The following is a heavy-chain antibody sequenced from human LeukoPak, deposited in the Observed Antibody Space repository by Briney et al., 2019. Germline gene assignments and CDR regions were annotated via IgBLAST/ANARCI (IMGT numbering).Heavy chain of an antibody. J-gene: IGHJ4*02. V-gene: IGHV3-21*01. CDR1: GFTFTTYS. Sequence: GGSLRLSCEASGFTFTTYSMTWVRQAPGKGLEWVSIISSGSSAIFSADALKGRFTISRDTAKNSLYLQMNTLRAEDTAVYYCARASRYDSSGYYPYYFDYWGQGTLVTVSS. CDR3: ARASRYDSSGYYPYYFDY. D-gene: IGHD3-22*01. CDR2: ISSGSSAI.